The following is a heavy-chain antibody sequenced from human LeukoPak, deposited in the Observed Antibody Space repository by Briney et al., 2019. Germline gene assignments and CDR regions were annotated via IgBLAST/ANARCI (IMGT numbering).Heavy chain of an antibody. CDR1: GYTLTELS. CDR2: FDPEDGET. CDR3: ATQRITIFGVVIIGNWFDP. J-gene: IGHJ5*02. D-gene: IGHD3-3*01. Sequence: ASVKVPCKVSGYTLTELSMHWVRQAPGKGLEWMGGFDPEDGETIYAQKFQGRVTMTEDTSTDTAYMELSSLRSEDTAVYYCATQRITIFGVVIIGNWFDPWGQGTLVTVSS. V-gene: IGHV1-24*01.